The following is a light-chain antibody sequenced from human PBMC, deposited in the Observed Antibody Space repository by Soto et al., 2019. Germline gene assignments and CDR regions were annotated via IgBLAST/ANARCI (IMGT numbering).Light chain of an antibody. CDR1: QSVSSY. Sequence: EIVLTQSPATLSLSPGERATLSCRASQSVSSYLAWYQQKPGQAPRLLIFGTSRRATGIPDRFSGSGSGTDFTLSISRLEPEDFAVYYCQQYASSPLLTFGGGTKVDIK. V-gene: IGKV3-20*01. J-gene: IGKJ4*01. CDR3: QQYASSPLLT. CDR2: GTS.